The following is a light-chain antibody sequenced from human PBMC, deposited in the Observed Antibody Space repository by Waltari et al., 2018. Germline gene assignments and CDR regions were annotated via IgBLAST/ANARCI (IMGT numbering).Light chain of an antibody. Sequence: QSALTQPRPVSGSPGHSVPISCTGTSSDVGGYDYVSWYQQHPGKAPKLVIYDVNKRPSGVPDRFSGSKSGNTASLTISGLQADDEADYNCCSYAGRATWAFGGGTKLTVL. CDR3: CSYAGRATWA. J-gene: IGLJ3*02. CDR2: DVN. V-gene: IGLV2-11*01. CDR1: SSDVGGYDY.